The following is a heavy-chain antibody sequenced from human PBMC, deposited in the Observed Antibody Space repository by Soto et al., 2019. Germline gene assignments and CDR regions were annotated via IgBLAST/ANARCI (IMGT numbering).Heavy chain of an antibody. D-gene: IGHD7-27*01. CDR1: GFILSDCA. V-gene: IGHV3-48*01. J-gene: IGHJ6*03. Sequence: ESGGGLVQPGGSLRLSRATSGFILSDCAMNWVRQAPGKGLEWVSYISSSSSVIDYADSVKGRFTVSRDNARNSLYLQMNSLRAEDTAVYYCARDLSWGSNWYYYMDVWGKGTTVTVSS. CDR2: ISSSSSVI. CDR3: ARDLSWGSNWYYYMDV.